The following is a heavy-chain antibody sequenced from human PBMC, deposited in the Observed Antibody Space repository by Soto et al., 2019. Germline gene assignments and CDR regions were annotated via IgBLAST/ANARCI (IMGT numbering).Heavy chain of an antibody. Sequence: QVQLVQSGAEVKKPGASVKVSCKASGYSFTSYAISWVRQAPGQGLEWMGWISAYNGNTKYAQKVQGRVTMTTDTSTSTASMDLSSLRSDDTAVYYCARQEVTDQYRDYMDVWGKGTTVSVSS. D-gene: IGHD6-6*01. CDR1: GYSFTSYA. V-gene: IGHV1-18*01. CDR3: ARQEVTDQYRDYMDV. J-gene: IGHJ6*03. CDR2: ISAYNGNT.